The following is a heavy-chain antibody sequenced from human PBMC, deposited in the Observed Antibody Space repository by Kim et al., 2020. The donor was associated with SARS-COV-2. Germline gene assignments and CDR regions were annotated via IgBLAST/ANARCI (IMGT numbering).Heavy chain of an antibody. CDR1: GITFSRSA. V-gene: IGHV3-73*01. Sequence: GGSLRLSCAAPGITFSRSAIHWVRQASGGGLEWVGHIRSKSYSYATAYVGSVKGRFTIARDDSKNTGYLQMNNLNTEDTALYFCTVFEYTTSWYADCWGPETLFTVSS. CDR3: TVFEYTTSWYADC. J-gene: IGHJ4*02. CDR2: IRSKSYSYAT. D-gene: IGHD2-2*01.